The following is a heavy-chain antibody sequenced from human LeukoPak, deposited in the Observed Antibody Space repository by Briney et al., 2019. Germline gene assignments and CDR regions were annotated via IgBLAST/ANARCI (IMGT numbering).Heavy chain of an antibody. CDR1: GFTFSSYG. V-gene: IGHV3-33*01. CDR2: IWYDGSNK. Sequence: GGSLRLSCAASGFTFSSYGMHWVRQAPGKGLEWVAVIWYDGSNKYYADSVKGRFTISRDNSKNTLYLQMNSLRAEDTAVYYCAREHIVEATVDAFDIWGQGTMVTVSS. CDR3: AREHIVEATVDAFDI. D-gene: IGHD1-26*01. J-gene: IGHJ3*02.